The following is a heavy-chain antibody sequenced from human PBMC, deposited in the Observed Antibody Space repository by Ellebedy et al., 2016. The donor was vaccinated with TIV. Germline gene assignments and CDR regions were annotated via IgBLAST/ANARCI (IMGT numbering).Heavy chain of an antibody. J-gene: IGHJ4*02. CDR2: ISRSGDST. CDR1: GFTFSSYV. V-gene: IGHV3-23*01. CDR3: AKDRDDDGDYVFDS. Sequence: GESLKISXTASGFTFSSYVMSWVRQAPGKGLKWVSGISRSGDSTYYADSVKGRFTISRDNPTNTLYLQMNSLRAEDTAVYYCAKDRDDDGDYVFDSWGQGTLVTVSS. D-gene: IGHD4-17*01.